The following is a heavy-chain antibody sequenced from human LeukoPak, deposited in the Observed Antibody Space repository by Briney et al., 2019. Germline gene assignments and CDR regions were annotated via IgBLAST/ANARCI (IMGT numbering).Heavy chain of an antibody. CDR2: IKQDGSQN. CDR3: ATDLISGSYYNGGDN. J-gene: IGHJ4*02. V-gene: IGHV3-7*01. Sequence: GGSLRLSCAASGSTFSNYWMSWVRQAPGKGLEWVANIKQDGSQNYYVDSVKGRFTISRDNAKNSLFLQMNSLRVEDTAVYYCATDLISGSYYNGGDNWGQGTLVTVSS. CDR1: GSTFSNYW. D-gene: IGHD3-10*01.